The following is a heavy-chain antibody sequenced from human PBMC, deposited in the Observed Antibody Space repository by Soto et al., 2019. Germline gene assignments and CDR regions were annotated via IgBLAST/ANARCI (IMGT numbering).Heavy chain of an antibody. Sequence: PGGSLRLSCAASGFTFSSYAMHWVRQAPGKGLEWVAVISYDGSNKYYADSVKGRFTISRDNSKNTLYLQMNSLRAEDTAVYYCARGPTIFGVVIIFYYFDYWGQGTLVTVSS. CDR2: ISYDGSNK. V-gene: IGHV3-30-3*01. CDR1: GFTFSSYA. D-gene: IGHD3-3*01. J-gene: IGHJ4*02. CDR3: ARGPTIFGVVIIFYYFDY.